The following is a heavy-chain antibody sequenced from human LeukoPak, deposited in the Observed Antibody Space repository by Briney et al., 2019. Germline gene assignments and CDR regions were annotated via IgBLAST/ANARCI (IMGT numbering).Heavy chain of an antibody. CDR1: GGSFGGYY. J-gene: IGHJ4*02. CDR2: INHSGST. D-gene: IGHD6-19*01. CDR3: ARGQWLAPTGDY. V-gene: IGHV4-34*01. Sequence: SETLSLTCAVYGGSFGGYYWSWIRQPPGKGLEWIGEINHSGSTKYNPSLKSRVTISVDTSKNHFSLILSSVTAADTAVYYCARGQWLAPTGDYWGQGTLVTVSS.